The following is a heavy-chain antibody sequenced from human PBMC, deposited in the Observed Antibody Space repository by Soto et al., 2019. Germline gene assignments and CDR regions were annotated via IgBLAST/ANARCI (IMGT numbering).Heavy chain of an antibody. D-gene: IGHD2-15*01. CDR1: GFTFSSYS. CDR2: ISSSSSYI. Sequence: EVQLVESGGGLVKPGGSLRLSCAASGFTFSSYSMNWVRQAPGKGLEWVSSISSSSSYIYYADSVKGRFTISRDKDKNSLDLQMNSLRAEDTAVYYCARGCCRVSSCYSVSGACDILGQWTMVTVSS. CDR3: ARGCCRVSSCYSVSGACDI. J-gene: IGHJ3*02. V-gene: IGHV3-21*01.